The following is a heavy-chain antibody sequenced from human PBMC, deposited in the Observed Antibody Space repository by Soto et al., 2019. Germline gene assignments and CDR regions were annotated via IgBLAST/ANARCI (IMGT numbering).Heavy chain of an antibody. D-gene: IGHD3-22*01. CDR1: GGSISSGDYY. J-gene: IGHJ4*02. CDR3: ARAVSYYYDSSGYYYDPTFDY. CDR2: IYYSGST. Sequence: TLSLTCTVSGGSISSGDYYWSWIRQPPGKGLEWIGYIYYSGSTYYNPSLKSRVTISVDTSKNQFSLKLSSVTAADTAVYYCARAVSYYYDSSGYYYDPTFDYWGKGTRLTV. V-gene: IGHV4-30-4*01.